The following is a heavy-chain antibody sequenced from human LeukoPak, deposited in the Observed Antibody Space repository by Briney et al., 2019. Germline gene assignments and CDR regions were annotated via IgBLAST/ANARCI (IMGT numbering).Heavy chain of an antibody. CDR1: GFTFSSYA. Sequence: GSLRLSCAASGFTFSSYAMSWVRQPPGKGLEWIGSIYYSGSTYYNPSLKSRVTISVDTSKNQFSLKLSSVTAADTAVYYCAREGYSGYDDYWGQGTLVTVSS. V-gene: IGHV4-39*01. D-gene: IGHD5-12*01. CDR3: AREGYSGYDDY. CDR2: IYYSGST. J-gene: IGHJ4*02.